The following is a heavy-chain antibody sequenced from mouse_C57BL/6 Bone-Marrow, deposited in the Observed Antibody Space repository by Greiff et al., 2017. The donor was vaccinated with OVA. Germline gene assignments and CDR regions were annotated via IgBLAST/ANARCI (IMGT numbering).Heavy chain of an antibody. V-gene: IGHV1-9*01. Sequence: QVQLQQSGAELMKPGASVKLSCKATGYTFTGYWIEWVKQRPGHGLEWIGEILPGSGSTNYNEKVKGQATFTADTAYNTAYMQLSILTTEDSAIYYCARTGTTGVPGFAYWGQGTLVTVSA. CDR2: ILPGSGST. J-gene: IGHJ3*01. D-gene: IGHD2-12*01. CDR1: GYTFTGYW. CDR3: ARTGTTGVPGFAY.